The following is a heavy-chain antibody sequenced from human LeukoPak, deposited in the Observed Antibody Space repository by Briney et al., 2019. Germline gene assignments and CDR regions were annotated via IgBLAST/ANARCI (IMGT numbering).Heavy chain of an antibody. CDR3: ASPRFSSGWYYFDY. D-gene: IGHD6-19*01. CDR2: IYYSGST. J-gene: IGHJ4*02. Sequence: SETLSLTCTVSGGSISSHYWSWIRQPPGKGLEWIGYIYYSGSTNYNPSLKSRVTISVDTSKNQFSLKLSSVTAADTAVYYCASPRFSSGWYYFDYWGQGTLVTVSS. V-gene: IGHV4-59*08. CDR1: GGSISSHY.